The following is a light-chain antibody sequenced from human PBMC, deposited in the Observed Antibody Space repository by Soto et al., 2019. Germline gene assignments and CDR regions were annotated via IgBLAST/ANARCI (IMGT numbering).Light chain of an antibody. CDR3: QHSDSTPYT. J-gene: IGKJ2*01. CDR2: DAS. CDR1: QTISTY. V-gene: IGKV1-39*01. Sequence: DIQMTQSPSSLSASVGDRVTITCRASQTISTYLNWYQQKPGKAPRLLIYDASSLLSGVPSRFRGSGSGTDFTLTIASLQPEDFSTYYCQHSDSTPYTFGQGNKVEI.